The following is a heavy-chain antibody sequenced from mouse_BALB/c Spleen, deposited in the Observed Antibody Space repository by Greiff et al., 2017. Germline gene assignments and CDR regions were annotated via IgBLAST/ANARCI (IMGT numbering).Heavy chain of an antibody. CDR2: ISSGGGNT. V-gene: IGHV5-9*03. J-gene: IGHJ2*01. CDR1: GFTFSSYT. Sequence: EVHLVESGGGLVKPGGSLKLSCAASGFTFSSYTMSWVRQTPEKRLEWVATISSGGGNTYYPDSVKGRFTISRDNAKNNLYLQMSSLRSEDTALYYCASLPDYWGQGTTLTVSS. CDR3: ASLPDY.